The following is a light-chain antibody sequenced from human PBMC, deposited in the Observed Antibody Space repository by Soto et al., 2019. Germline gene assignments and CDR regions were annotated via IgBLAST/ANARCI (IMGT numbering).Light chain of an antibody. CDR1: QSALYSSNNKNY. CDR2: WAS. J-gene: IGKJ2*01. V-gene: IGKV4-1*01. Sequence: DIVMTQSPDSLAVSLGERSTINCKSSQSALYSSNNKNYLAWYQQRPGQPPKLLIYWASTRESGVPDRFSGSGSGTDFTLTITSLQAEDVAVYYFQQYESTPPTFGQGTKLEIK. CDR3: QQYESTPPT.